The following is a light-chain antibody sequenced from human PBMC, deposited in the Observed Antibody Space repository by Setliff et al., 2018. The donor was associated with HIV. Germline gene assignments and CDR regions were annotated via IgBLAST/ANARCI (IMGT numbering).Light chain of an antibody. CDR1: NIGSNT. Sequence: SSELTQPPSVSVAPGKTARITCGGDNIGSNTVHWYQQKPGQAPVLVIYYDRHRPSGIPERFSGSNSGNSATLTISRVEAGDEADYFCQVWDSTSEHYVFATGTKVTVL. CDR2: YDR. CDR3: QVWDSTSEHYV. V-gene: IGLV3-21*04. J-gene: IGLJ1*01.